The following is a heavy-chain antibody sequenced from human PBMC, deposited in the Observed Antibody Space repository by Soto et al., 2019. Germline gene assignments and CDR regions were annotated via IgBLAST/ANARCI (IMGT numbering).Heavy chain of an antibody. CDR3: ANDITHSVEPWGMDV. CDR1: GFTFDDYT. CDR2: ISWDGGST. D-gene: IGHD2-15*01. Sequence: EVQLVESGGVVVQPGGSLRLSCAASGFTFDDYTMHWVRQAPGKGLEWVSLISWDGGSTYYADSVKGRFTISRDNSKNSLYLQMNSLRTEDTALYYCANDITHSVEPWGMDVWGQGNTVTVSS. V-gene: IGHV3-43*01. J-gene: IGHJ6*02.